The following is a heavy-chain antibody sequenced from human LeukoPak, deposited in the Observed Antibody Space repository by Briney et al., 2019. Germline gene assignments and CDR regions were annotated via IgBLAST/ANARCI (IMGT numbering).Heavy chain of an antibody. D-gene: IGHD5-12*01. CDR2: ISYSGAS. CDR1: GVSINTGGDY. Sequence: PSETLSLTCTVSGVSINTGGDYCGRIRHTPGKGLEWIASISYSGASFYNPSLKSRVTIPRDTSKNQFSLRLTSVSAADTAVYYCARQYSKWGQGTLLTVSS. J-gene: IGHJ4*02. CDR3: ARQYSK. V-gene: IGHV4-39*01.